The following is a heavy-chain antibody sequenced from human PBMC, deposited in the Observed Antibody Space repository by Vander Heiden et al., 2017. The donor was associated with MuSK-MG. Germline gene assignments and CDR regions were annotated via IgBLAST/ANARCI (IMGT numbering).Heavy chain of an antibody. CDR3: ARNAVIISSGWYYFDY. D-gene: IGHD6-19*01. Sequence: QLQLQESGPGLVKPSETLSLTCTVSGGSISRSSYYWGWIRQPPGKGLEWIGSIYYSGSTYYNPSLKSRVTISVDTSKNQFSLKLSSVTAADTAVYYCARNAVIISSGWYYFDYWGQGTLVTVSS. CDR1: GGSISRSSYY. CDR2: IYYSGST. V-gene: IGHV4-39*01. J-gene: IGHJ4*02.